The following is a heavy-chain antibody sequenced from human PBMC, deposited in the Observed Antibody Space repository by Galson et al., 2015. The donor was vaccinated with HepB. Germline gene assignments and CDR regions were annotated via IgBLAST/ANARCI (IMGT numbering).Heavy chain of an antibody. CDR1: GFSFSFHA. CDR3: AKAHYQQLALPS. Sequence: SLRLACAASGFSFSFHAMSCVRQAPGKGLEWVSAISGSGGSTYYADAMEGRFTISRDNSKNTVFLQMNSLRAEDTAVYYCAKAHYQQLALPSWGQGTLVTVSS. D-gene: IGHD6-13*01. CDR2: ISGSGGST. J-gene: IGHJ5*02. V-gene: IGHV3-23*01.